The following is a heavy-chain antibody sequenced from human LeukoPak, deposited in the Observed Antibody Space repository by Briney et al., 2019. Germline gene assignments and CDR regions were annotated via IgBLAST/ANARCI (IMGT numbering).Heavy chain of an antibody. CDR2: IGGSGYSA. CDR3: AKNLTVTYFNY. Sequence: PGGSLRLSCAASGFTFSTYAMSWVRRAPGKGLQWVSAIGGSGYSAYYADSVRGRFTISRDNSKNTLYLQMHSLRAEDSAVYYCAKNLTVTYFNYWGKGTLVTVSS. D-gene: IGHD4-17*01. V-gene: IGHV3-23*01. J-gene: IGHJ4*02. CDR1: GFTFSTYA.